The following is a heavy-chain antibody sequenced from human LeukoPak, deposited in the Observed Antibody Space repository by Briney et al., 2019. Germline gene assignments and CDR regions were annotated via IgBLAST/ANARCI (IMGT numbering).Heavy chain of an antibody. CDR3: ARSLTTVVTA. D-gene: IGHD4-23*01. CDR2: IYCSGST. V-gene: IGHV4-31*03. Sequence: SQTLSLTCTVSGGSISSGGYYWSWIRQHPGKGLEWIGYIYCSGSTYYNPSLKSRVTISVDTSKNQFSLKLSSVTAADTAVYYCARSLTTVVTAWGQGTLVTVSS. J-gene: IGHJ5*02. CDR1: GGSISSGGYY.